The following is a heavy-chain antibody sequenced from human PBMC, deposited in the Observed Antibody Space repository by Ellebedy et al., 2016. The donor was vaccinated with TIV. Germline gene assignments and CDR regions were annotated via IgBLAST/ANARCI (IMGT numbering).Heavy chain of an antibody. V-gene: IGHV1-24*01. CDR2: FDPEDGET. CDR3: ATDSPYDYGGQTKNY. J-gene: IGHJ4*02. D-gene: IGHD4-23*01. Sequence: ASVKVSXXVSGYTLTELSMHWVRQAPGKGLEWMGGFDPEDGETIYAQKFQGRVTMTEDTSTDTAYMELSSLRSEDTAVYYCATDSPYDYGGQTKNYWGQGTLVTVSS. CDR1: GYTLTELS.